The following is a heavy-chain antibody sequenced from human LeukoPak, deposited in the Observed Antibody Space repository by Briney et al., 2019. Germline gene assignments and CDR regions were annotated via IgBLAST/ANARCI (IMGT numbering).Heavy chain of an antibody. CDR2: ISAYNGNT. V-gene: IGHV1-18*01. Sequence: ASVKVSCKASGYTFTSYGISWVRQAPGQGLEWMGWISAYNGNTNYAQKLQGRVTMTTDTSTSTAYMELRSLRSDDTAVYYCARDSTVDTATEPNWFDPWGQGTLVTVSS. D-gene: IGHD5-18*01. J-gene: IGHJ5*02. CDR1: GYTFTSYG. CDR3: ARDSTVDTATEPNWFDP.